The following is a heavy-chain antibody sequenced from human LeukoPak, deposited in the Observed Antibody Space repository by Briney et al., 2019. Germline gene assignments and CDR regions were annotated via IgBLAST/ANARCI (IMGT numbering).Heavy chain of an antibody. CDR2: INWNGGST. V-gene: IGHV3-20*04. CDR3: ARNPITMVRGVIITYYYYYMDV. J-gene: IGHJ6*03. Sequence: PGGSLRLSCAASGFTFDDYGMSWVRQAPGKGLEWVSGINWNGGSTGYADSVKGRFTISRDNAKNSLYLQMNSLRAEDTALYYCARNPITMVRGVIITYYYYYMDVWGKETTVTVSS. CDR1: GFTFDDYG. D-gene: IGHD3-10*01.